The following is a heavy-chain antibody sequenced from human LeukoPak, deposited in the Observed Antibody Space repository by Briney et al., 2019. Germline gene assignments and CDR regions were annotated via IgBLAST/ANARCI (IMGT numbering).Heavy chain of an antibody. CDR3: ARRDSSSWYGNWFDP. D-gene: IGHD6-13*01. CDR2: IYYSGST. J-gene: IGHJ5*02. Sequence: LRLSCAASGFTFSSCTLSWVRQPPGKGLEWIGYIYYSGSTYYNPSLKSRVTISVDTSKNQFSLKLSSVTAADTAVYYCARRDSSSWYGNWFDPWGQGTLVTVSS. CDR1: GFTFSSCT. V-gene: IGHV4-30-4*08.